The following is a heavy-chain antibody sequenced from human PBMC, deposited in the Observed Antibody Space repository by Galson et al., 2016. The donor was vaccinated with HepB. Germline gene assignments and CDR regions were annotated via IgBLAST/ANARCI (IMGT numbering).Heavy chain of an antibody. Sequence: SLRLSCAASGFNFDEYAMHWVRQPPGKGLEWVSGISRNGDYTGYADSVKGRFTVSRDNAKNSLFLEMSSLRREDTAFYYCARMGGYFDYWGQGSLVTVSS. CDR1: GFNFDEYA. CDR2: ISRNGDYT. J-gene: IGHJ4*02. CDR3: ARMGGYFDY. V-gene: IGHV3-9*01.